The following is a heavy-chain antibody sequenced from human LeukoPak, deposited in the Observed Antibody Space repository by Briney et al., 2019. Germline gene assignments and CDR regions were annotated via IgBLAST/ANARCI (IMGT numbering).Heavy chain of an antibody. CDR1: GGSISSSSYY. CDR2: IYYSGST. V-gene: IGHV4-39*02. CDR3: ARDRPITIFGVVIEYFDY. Sequence: SETLSLTCTVSGGSISSSSYYWGWIRQPPGKGLEWIGSIYYSGSTYCNPSLKSRVTISVDTSKNQFSLKLSSVTAADTAVYYCARDRPITIFGVVIEYFDYWGQGTLVTVSS. D-gene: IGHD3-3*01. J-gene: IGHJ4*02.